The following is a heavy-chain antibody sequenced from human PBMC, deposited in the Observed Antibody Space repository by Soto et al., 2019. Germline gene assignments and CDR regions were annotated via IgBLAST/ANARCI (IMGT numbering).Heavy chain of an antibody. Sequence: QVHLVQSGAEVKKPGSSVKVSCKSSGGTFSSYAISCLRQAPGHGCKWMGGVIPSFGTANYAQKLQGRVTSNADKSTSTANMLLRRLRSEDTSLYYCARVSVNCISTGFYYVMDVWGQGTTVTVS. D-gene: IGHD2-2*01. CDR3: ARVSVNCISTGFYYVMDV. V-gene: IGHV1-69*06. CDR2: VIPSFGTA. CDR1: GGTFSSYA. J-gene: IGHJ6*02.